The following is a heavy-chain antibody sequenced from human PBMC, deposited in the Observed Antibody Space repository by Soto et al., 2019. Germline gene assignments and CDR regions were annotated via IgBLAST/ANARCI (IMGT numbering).Heavy chain of an antibody. V-gene: IGHV3-23*01. CDR2: LNGIGDST. J-gene: IGHJ4*02. CDR3: ARGPPALNY. D-gene: IGHD2-8*01. Sequence: PGGSLRLSCVASGFTFTSYAMSWVRQAPGKGLEWVSGLNGIGDSTYYADSVKGRFTISRDNSKNTLSLQMNSLRAEDTAVYYCARGPPALNYWGQGTLVTVSS. CDR1: GFTFTSYA.